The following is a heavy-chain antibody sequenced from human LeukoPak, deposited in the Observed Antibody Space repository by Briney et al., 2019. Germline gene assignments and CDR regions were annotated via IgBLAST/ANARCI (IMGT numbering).Heavy chain of an antibody. D-gene: IGHD3-3*01. CDR3: ATHYELPQYYHFWSGRDY. CDR1: GFTFSSYS. J-gene: IGHJ4*02. Sequence: PGGSLRLSCAASGFTFSSYSMKWVRQAPGKGLEWVSYISSSSSTIYYADSVKGRFTISRDNAKNSLYLQMNSLRDEDTAVYYCATHYELPQYYHFWSGRDYWGQETLVTVSS. CDR2: ISSSSSTI. V-gene: IGHV3-48*02.